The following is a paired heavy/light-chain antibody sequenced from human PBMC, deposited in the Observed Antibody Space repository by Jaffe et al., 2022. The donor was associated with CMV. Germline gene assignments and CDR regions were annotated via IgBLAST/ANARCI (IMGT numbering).Heavy chain of an antibody. D-gene: IGHD5-18*01. J-gene: IGHJ4*02. CDR3: AKDRPTNWGYSYGYFDY. Sequence: EVQLVESGGGLVQPGGSLRLSCVASGFTFNSYPMTWVRQAPGKGLEWVSGISGSGASTYSADAVKGRFTISRDNSKNTLYLQMNSLRAEDTAVYYCAKDRPTNWGYSYGYFDYWGQGTLVIVSS. V-gene: IGHV3-23*04. CDR1: GFTFNSYP. CDR2: ISGSGAST.
Light chain of an antibody. Sequence: QSVLTQPPSASGAPGQRVTVSCSGSRSNIGNNYVSWYQQLPGTAPKLLIYNNNERPSGVPDRFSGSKSGTSASLAISGLRSEDEADYYCATWDDSLSGRVFGEGTKLTVL. CDR3: ATWDDSLSGRV. CDR2: NNN. V-gene: IGLV1-47*01. CDR1: RSNIGNNY. J-gene: IGLJ3*02.